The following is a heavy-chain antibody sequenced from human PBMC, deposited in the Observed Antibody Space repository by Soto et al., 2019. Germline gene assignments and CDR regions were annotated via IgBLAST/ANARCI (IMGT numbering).Heavy chain of an antibody. CDR1: GGSISSSGYY. CDR3: AKHPEYYGMDV. CDR2: LYYRGNT. J-gene: IGHJ6*02. Sequence: SETLSLTCTVSGGSISSSGYYWGWIRQPPGKGLQWVGSLYYRGNTYYNPSLKSRGTMSIDTSKSQFSLQLRSLTAADTAVYYCAKHPEYYGMDVWGQGTAVT. V-gene: IGHV4-39*01.